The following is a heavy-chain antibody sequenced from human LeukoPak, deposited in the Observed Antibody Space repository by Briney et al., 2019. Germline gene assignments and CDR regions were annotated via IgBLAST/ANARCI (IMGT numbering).Heavy chain of an antibody. CDR2: IKQDGSEK. J-gene: IGHJ3*02. D-gene: IGHD1-26*01. CDR1: GFTFSSYW. V-gene: IGHV3-7*01. Sequence: GESLRLSCAASGFTFSSYWMGWVRQAPGKGLEWVANIKQDGSEKYYVDSVKGRFAISRDNAKDSLYLQMNSLRAEDTAVYYCARDGSGSYYTRKAFDIWGQGTMVTVSS. CDR3: ARDGSGSYYTRKAFDI.